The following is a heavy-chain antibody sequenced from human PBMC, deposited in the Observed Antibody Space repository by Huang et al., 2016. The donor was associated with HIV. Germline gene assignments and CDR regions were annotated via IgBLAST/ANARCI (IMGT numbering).Heavy chain of an antibody. CDR2: INPSGGGT. D-gene: IGHD3-16*01. CDR3: ARDRSPGYGGYAYMDY. CDR1: GYPFSSFY. Sequence: QALLVQSGAEVKKPGASVKVSCRASGYPFSSFYMHWVRQAPGQGLEWVGIINPSGGGTTYEQRFQGRIILPVDTATNTFYLELSSLRSDDTALYYCARDRSPGYGGYAYMDYWGQGSLVIVSS. J-gene: IGHJ4*02. V-gene: IGHV1-46*01.